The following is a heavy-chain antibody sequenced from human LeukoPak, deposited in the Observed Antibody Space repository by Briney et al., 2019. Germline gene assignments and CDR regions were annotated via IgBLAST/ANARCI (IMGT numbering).Heavy chain of an antibody. J-gene: IGHJ5*02. D-gene: IGHD3-10*01. CDR2: ISTNTGNP. CDR1: GHTFTSYA. CDR3: ATECISMFRGVSP. V-gene: IGHV7-4-1*02. Sequence: ASVKVSCKASGHTFTSYAMNWVRQAPGQGLEWMGWISTNTGNPTYAQGFTGRFVFSLDTSVSTAYLQISSLKAEDTAVYYCATECISMFRGVSPWGQGTLVTVSS.